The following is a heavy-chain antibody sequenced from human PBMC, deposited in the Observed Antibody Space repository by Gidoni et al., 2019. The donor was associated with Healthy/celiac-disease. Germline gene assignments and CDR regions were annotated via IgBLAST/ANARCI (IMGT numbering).Heavy chain of an antibody. CDR3: AALDIVATEEDKDAFDI. CDR1: GGSISSSSYY. V-gene: IGHV4-39*01. Sequence: QLQLQESGPGLVKPSETLSLTCTVSGGSISSSSYYWGWIRQPPGKGLEWIGSIYYSGSTYYNPSLKSRVTISVDTSKNQFSLKLSSVTAADTAVYYCAALDIVATEEDKDAFDIWGQGTMVTVSS. CDR2: IYYSGST. J-gene: IGHJ3*02. D-gene: IGHD5-12*01.